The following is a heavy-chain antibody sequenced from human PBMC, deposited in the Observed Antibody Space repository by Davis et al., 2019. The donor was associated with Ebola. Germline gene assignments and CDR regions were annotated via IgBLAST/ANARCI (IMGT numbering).Heavy chain of an antibody. V-gene: IGHV3-30-3*01. J-gene: IGHJ3*02. CDR2: ISYDGSNE. D-gene: IGHD1-7*01. CDR3: ARMELRGDSGSAFDI. CDR1: GFTFSSYA. Sequence: GGSLRLSCAASGFTFSSYAMSWVRQAPGKGLEWVAVISYDGSNEYYADSVKGRFTISRDISKNTLYLQMNSLRPEDTALYYCARMELRGDSGSAFDIWGQGTMVTVSS.